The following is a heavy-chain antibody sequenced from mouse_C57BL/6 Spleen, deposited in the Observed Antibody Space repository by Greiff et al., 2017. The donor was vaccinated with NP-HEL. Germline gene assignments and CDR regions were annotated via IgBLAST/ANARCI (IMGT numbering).Heavy chain of an antibody. D-gene: IGHD2-4*01. CDR3: ARLYYDYFDY. Sequence: EVQLQQSGPELVKPGASVKISCKASGYSFTGYYMNWVKQSPEKSLEWIGEINPSTGGTTYNQKFKAKATLTVDKSSSTAYMQLKSLTSEDSAVYYCARLYYDYFDYWCQGTTLTVSS. CDR2: INPSTGGT. CDR1: GYSFTGYY. J-gene: IGHJ2*01. V-gene: IGHV1-42*01.